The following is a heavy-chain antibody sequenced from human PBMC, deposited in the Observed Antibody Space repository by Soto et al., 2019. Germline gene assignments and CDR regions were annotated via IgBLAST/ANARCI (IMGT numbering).Heavy chain of an antibody. CDR3: AGRPHTVDY. J-gene: IGHJ4*02. CDR2: INHSGDT. D-gene: IGHD4-17*01. Sequence: QVQLQQWGAGLVRPSETLSLTCAIYGETFSGYYWTWIRQPPGKGLEWIGEINHSGDTNYNPSLKSRVTILVDTSKNQFSLVITSVTAADTAVYYCAGRPHTVDYWGQGTLVTVSS. V-gene: IGHV4-34*02. CDR1: GETFSGYY.